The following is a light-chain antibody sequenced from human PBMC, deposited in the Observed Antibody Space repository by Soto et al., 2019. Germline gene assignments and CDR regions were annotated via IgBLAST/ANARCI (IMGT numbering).Light chain of an antibody. Sequence: QSVLTQSRSVSGSPGQSVTISCTGTSSDVGGYNYVSWYQQHPGKAPKLMIYDVSKRPSGVPDRFSGSKSGNTASLTISGLQAEDEADYYCCSYGGSYTWVFGGGTQLTVL. V-gene: IGLV2-11*01. J-gene: IGLJ3*02. CDR1: SSDVGGYNY. CDR2: DVS. CDR3: CSYGGSYTWV.